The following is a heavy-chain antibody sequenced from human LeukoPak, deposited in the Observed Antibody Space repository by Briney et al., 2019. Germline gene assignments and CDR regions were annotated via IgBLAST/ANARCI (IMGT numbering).Heavy chain of an antibody. V-gene: IGHV3-23*01. D-gene: IGHD3-22*01. CDR3: AKGPAPYYYDSSGSWGYFDY. Sequence: GGSLRLSCAASGFTFSSYAMSWVRQAPGKGLEWVSAISGSGGSTYYADSVKGRFTISRDNSKNTQYLQMNSLRAEDTAVYYCAKGPAPYYYDSSGSWGYFDYWGQGTLVTVSS. J-gene: IGHJ4*02. CDR1: GFTFSSYA. CDR2: ISGSGGST.